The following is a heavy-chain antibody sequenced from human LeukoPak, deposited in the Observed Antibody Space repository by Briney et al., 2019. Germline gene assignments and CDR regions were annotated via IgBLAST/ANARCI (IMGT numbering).Heavy chain of an antibody. D-gene: IGHD6-13*01. J-gene: IGHJ5*02. V-gene: IGHV3-33*01. CDR2: MWDDGTNE. CDR3: ARVKKGAAADLPNWFDP. Sequence: GGSLRLSCTASGFNFGIYGMHWVRQAPGKGLEWVAVMWDDGTNEYYVESVKGRFTISRDNGKRTLYLQMNSLRAEDTAVYYCARVKKGAAADLPNWFDPWGQGTLVTVSS. CDR1: GFNFGIYG.